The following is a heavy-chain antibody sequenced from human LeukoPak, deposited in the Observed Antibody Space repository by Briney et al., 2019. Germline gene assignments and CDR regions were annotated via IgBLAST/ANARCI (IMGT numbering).Heavy chain of an antibody. CDR1: GYTFTGYY. CDR2: INPNSGGT. CDR3: AGVWFAELSGLTY. J-gene: IGHJ4*02. Sequence: GDSVTVSCKASGYTFTGYYMHWVRQAPGQGVEWMGWINPNSGGTNYAQNFQGSVTMPRDTSISTPYMELSRLRSDDTAVYYCAGVWFAELSGLTYWGQGTLVTVSS. V-gene: IGHV1-2*02. D-gene: IGHD3-10*01.